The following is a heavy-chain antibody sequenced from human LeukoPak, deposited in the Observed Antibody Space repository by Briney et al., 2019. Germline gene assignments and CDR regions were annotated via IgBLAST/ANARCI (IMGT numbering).Heavy chain of an antibody. J-gene: IGHJ3*02. CDR1: SGSISDSY. CDR3: ARSRDIYNGHALDI. CDR2: MYYNGNT. V-gene: IGHV4-59*01. D-gene: IGHD5-24*01. Sequence: SETLSLTCTVSSGSISDSYWSWLRQPPGKGLEWIGYMYYNGNTHYNPSLKSRVTMSVDTSKKQFSLRLTSVTAADTAVYYCARSRDIYNGHALDIWGQGTMVTVSS.